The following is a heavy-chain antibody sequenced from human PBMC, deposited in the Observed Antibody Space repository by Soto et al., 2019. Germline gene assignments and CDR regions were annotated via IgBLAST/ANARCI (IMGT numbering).Heavy chain of an antibody. D-gene: IGHD5-18*01. CDR1: GFTVSSNY. CDR3: ARVGRGYSYGPGYYYDGMYV. V-gene: IGHV3-66*01. Sequence: EVQLVESGGGLVQPGGSLRLSCAASGFTVSSNYMSWVRQAPGKGLEWVSVIYSGGSTYYADSVKGRFTISRDNSKNTLYLQMNSLRAEDTAVYYCARVGRGYSYGPGYYYDGMYVWGNGTTLTVSS. J-gene: IGHJ6*04. CDR2: IYSGGST.